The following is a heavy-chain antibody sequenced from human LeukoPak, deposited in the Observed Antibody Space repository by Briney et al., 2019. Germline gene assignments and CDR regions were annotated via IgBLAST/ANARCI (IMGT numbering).Heavy chain of an antibody. V-gene: IGHV3-7*01. Sequence: GGSLRLSCAASGFTFSSYWMSWVRQAPGKGLEWVANIKQDGSEKYYVDSVKGRFIISRDNAKNSLYLQMNSLRAEDTAVYYCARDDTVTTRVGFIDWGQGTLVTVSS. CDR2: IKQDGSEK. D-gene: IGHD4-17*01. CDR1: GFTFSSYW. J-gene: IGHJ4*02. CDR3: ARDDTVTTRVGFID.